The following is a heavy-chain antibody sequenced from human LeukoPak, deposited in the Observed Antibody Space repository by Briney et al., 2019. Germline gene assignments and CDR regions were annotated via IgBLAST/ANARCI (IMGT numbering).Heavy chain of an antibody. CDR1: GYSFTSYW. CDR3: ARFYCSSASCYIDP. V-gene: IGHV5-10-1*01. J-gene: IGHJ5*02. CDR2: IVPGDSYT. Sequence: GESLKISCKGSGYSFTSYWISWVRQMPGRGLEWMGRIVPGDSYTRHSPSFQGHVTISADKSFNTAYLQWSSLKASDTAMYYCARFYCSSASCYIDPWGQGTLVTVSS. D-gene: IGHD2-2*02.